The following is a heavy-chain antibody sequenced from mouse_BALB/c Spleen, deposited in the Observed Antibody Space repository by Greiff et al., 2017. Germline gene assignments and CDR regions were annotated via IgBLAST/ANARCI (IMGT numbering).Heavy chain of an antibody. Sequence: VQLQQSAAELARPGASVKMSCKASGYTFTSYTMHWVKQRPGQGLEWIGYINPSSGYTEYNQKFKDKTTLTADKSSSTAYMQLSSLTSEDSAVYYCARHYYYGSSPYYFDYWGQGTTLTVSS. V-gene: IGHV1-4*02. CDR3: ARHYYYGSSPYYFDY. CDR2: INPSSGYT. D-gene: IGHD1-1*01. CDR1: GYTFTSYT. J-gene: IGHJ2*01.